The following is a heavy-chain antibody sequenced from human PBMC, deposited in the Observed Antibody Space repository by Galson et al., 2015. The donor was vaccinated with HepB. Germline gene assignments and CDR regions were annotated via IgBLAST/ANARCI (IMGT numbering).Heavy chain of an antibody. CDR1: GGSISSYY. CDR3: ARDRDGSGSPSYGMDV. D-gene: IGHD3-10*01. J-gene: IGHJ6*02. CDR2: IYYSGST. Sequence: SEPLSLTCTVSGGSISSYYWSWIRQPPGKGLEWIGYIYYSGSTNYNPSLKSRVTISVDTSKNQFSLKLSSVTAADTAVYYCARDRDGSGSPSYGMDVWGQGTTVTVSS. V-gene: IGHV4-59*01.